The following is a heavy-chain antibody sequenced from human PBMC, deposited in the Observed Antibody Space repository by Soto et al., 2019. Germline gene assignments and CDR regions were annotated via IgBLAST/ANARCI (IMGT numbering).Heavy chain of an antibody. V-gene: IGHV1-8*01. D-gene: IGHD3-9*01. J-gene: IGHJ4*02. CDR2: MNPNSGNT. CDR1: GYTFTSYD. Sequence: APVKVSCKASGYTFTSYDINWVRQATGQGLEWMGWMNPNSGNTGYAQKFQGRVTMTRNTSISTAYMELSSLRSEDTAVYYCARAGDYDILTTDYWGQGTLVTVSS. CDR3: ARAGDYDILTTDY.